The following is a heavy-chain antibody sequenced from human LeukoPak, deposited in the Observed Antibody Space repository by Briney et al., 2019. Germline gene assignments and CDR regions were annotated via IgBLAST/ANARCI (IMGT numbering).Heavy chain of an antibody. CDR1: GYTFTSYG. J-gene: IGHJ3*02. D-gene: IGHD2-15*01. V-gene: IGHV1-18*01. CDR2: ISAYNGNT. CDR3: AGELEYCSGGSCYSPVGFDI. Sequence: ASVKVSCKASGYTFTSYGISWVRQAPGQGLEWMGWISAYNGNTNYAQKLQGRVTMTTDTSTSTAYMELRSLRSDDTAVYYCAGELEYCSGGSCYSPVGFDIWGQGTMVTVSS.